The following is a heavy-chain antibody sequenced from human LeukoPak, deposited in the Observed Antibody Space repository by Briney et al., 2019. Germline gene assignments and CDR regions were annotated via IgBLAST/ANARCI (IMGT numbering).Heavy chain of an antibody. CDR3: ASGLWFGELTGGY. CDR1: GYTFTSYD. V-gene: IGHV1-8*01. D-gene: IGHD3-10*01. CDR2: MNPNSGNT. Sequence: ASVKVSCKASGYTFTSYDINWVRQATGQGLEWMGWMNPNSGNTGYAQKFQGRATMTRNTSISTAYMELSSLRSEDTAVYYCASGLWFGELTGGYWGQGTLVTVSS. J-gene: IGHJ4*02.